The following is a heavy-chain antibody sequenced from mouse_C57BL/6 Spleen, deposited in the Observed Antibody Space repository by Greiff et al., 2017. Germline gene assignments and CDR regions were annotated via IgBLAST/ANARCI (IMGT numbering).Heavy chain of an antibody. Sequence: EVKLEESGGGLVKPGGSLKLSCAASGFTFSDYGMHWVRQAPEKGLEWVAYISSGSSTLYYADTVKGRFTISRDNAKNTLFLQMTSLRSEDTAMYYCARLPGKNYAMDYWGQGTSVTVSS. J-gene: IGHJ4*01. CDR2: ISSGSSTL. V-gene: IGHV5-17*01. CDR1: GFTFSDYG. CDR3: ARLPGKNYAMDY.